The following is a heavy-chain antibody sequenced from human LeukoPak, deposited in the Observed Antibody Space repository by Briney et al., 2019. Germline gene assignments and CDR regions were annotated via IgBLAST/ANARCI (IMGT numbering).Heavy chain of an antibody. J-gene: IGHJ6*03. Sequence: ASVKVSCKASGYTFTSYGISWVRQAPGQGLEWMGWISAYNGNTNYAQKLQGRVTMTTDTSTSTAYMELRSLRSDDTAVYYCARVPPHYGDTCYYHYYMDVWGKGTTVTVSS. CDR3: ARVPPHYGDTCYYHYYMDV. CDR2: ISAYNGNT. V-gene: IGHV1-18*01. CDR1: GYTFTSYG. D-gene: IGHD4-17*01.